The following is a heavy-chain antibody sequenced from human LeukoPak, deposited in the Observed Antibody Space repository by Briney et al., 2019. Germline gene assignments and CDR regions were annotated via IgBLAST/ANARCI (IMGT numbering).Heavy chain of an antibody. J-gene: IGHJ4*02. D-gene: IGHD2-15*01. CDR3: ARGRPEVVVVAEVFDY. CDR2: IYYSRST. V-gene: IGHV4-59*01. Sequence: SSETLSLTCTVSGGSIRSYYWSWIRQPPGKGLEWIGYIYYSRSTNYNPSLKSRVTISVDTSKNQFSLKLSSVTAADTAVYYCARGRPEVVVVAEVFDYWGQGTLVTVSS. CDR1: GGSIRSYY.